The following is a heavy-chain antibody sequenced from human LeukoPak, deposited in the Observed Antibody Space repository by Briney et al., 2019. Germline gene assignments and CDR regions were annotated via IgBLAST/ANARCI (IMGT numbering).Heavy chain of an antibody. CDR3: ARDKYWNSALETLSVNYYYYYGMDV. Sequence: ASVKVSCKASGYTFTSYGISWVRQAPGQGLEWMGWISAYNGNTNYAQKLQGRVTMTTDTSTSTAHMELRSLRSDDTAVYYCARDKYWNSALETLSVNYYYYYGMDVWGQGTTVTVSS. J-gene: IGHJ6*02. D-gene: IGHD1-7*01. CDR1: GYTFTSYG. V-gene: IGHV1-18*01. CDR2: ISAYNGNT.